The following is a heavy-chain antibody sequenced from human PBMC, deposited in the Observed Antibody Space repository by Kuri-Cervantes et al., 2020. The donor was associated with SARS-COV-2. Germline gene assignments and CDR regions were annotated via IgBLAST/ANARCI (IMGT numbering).Heavy chain of an antibody. V-gene: IGHV1-8*01. CDR3: ARVTMVQGVGIDY. D-gene: IGHD3-10*01. Sequence: ASVKVSCKASGYTFTNYDINWVRQATGQGLEWMGWMNPNSGNTGYAQKFQGRVTMTRNTSISTAYMELSSLRSEDTAVYYCARVTMVQGVGIDYWGQGTLVTVSS. CDR1: GYTFTNYD. CDR2: MNPNSGNT. J-gene: IGHJ4*02.